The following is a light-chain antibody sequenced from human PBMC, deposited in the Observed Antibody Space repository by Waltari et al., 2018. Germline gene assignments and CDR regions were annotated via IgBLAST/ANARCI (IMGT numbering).Light chain of an antibody. Sequence: QSALTQPASVSGSPGQSITISCTGTSSDIGAYNLVSWYQQHPGKAPKVKIFVVTARPSGVSVRFSCSKSAHPASLTISGLQAEDEAVYYCCSYADGTTSVFGGGTKVTVL. CDR1: SSDIGAYNL. CDR3: CSYADGTTSV. V-gene: IGLV2-23*02. CDR2: VVT. J-gene: IGLJ3*02.